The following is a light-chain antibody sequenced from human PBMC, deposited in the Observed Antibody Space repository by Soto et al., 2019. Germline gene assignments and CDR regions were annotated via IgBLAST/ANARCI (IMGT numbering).Light chain of an antibody. CDR2: AAS. CDR3: QHADSFPLIT. J-gene: IGKJ5*01. V-gene: IGKV1-12*01. CDR1: EDISTW. Sequence: DIQMTQCPSSVSASVGDRVTITCRSSEDISTWLAWYQQKPGKAPKLLIYAASSLQSVVPSRFSGSGSGTDFTLTISSLQPEDFATYYCQHADSFPLITFGQGTRLEIK.